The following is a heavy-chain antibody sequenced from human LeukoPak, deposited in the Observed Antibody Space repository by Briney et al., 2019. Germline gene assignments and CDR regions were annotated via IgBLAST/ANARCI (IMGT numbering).Heavy chain of an antibody. J-gene: IGHJ4*02. D-gene: IGHD2-15*01. CDR2: INPDGGS. CDR1: GFTFTNYA. Sequence: GGSLRLSCQASGFTFTNYAMSWVRQAPGKGLEWVSSINPDGGSFFADSVKGRFTISRDDSRSVVYLQMNSMSAEDTAVYYCARSGVATCHYWGQGILVTVSS. V-gene: IGHV3-23*01. CDR3: ARSGVATCHY.